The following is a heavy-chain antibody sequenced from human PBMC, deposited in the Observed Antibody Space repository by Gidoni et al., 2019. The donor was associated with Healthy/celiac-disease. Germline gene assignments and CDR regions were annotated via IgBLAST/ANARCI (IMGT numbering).Heavy chain of an antibody. CDR3: ARYYYGSGSYFS. J-gene: IGHJ4*02. Sequence: QVQLQQWGAGLLKPSETLSLTCAFYGGSFSGYYWSWIRQPPGKGLEWIGEINHSGSTNYNPSLKSRVTISVDTSKNQFSLKLSSVTAADTAVYYCARYYYGSGSYFSWGQGTLVTVSS. CDR2: INHSGST. D-gene: IGHD3-10*01. V-gene: IGHV4-34*01. CDR1: GGSFSGYY.